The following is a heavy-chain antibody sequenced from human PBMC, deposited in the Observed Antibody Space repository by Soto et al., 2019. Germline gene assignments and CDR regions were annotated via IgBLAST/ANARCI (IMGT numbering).Heavy chain of an antibody. CDR1: GGPINTYY. V-gene: IGHV4-59*07. J-gene: IGHJ4*02. Sequence: SDALSLTFNVAGGPINTYYWSWIRQPPGKGLEWIGYVDYSGNSDSSPSLKSRVTISIDTSKKQVSLKLNSVTAADTAVYYCARNWFSVAGRFHFDYWGQGIPVTVSS. CDR3: ARNWFSVAGRFHFDY. CDR2: VDYSGNS. D-gene: IGHD6-19*01.